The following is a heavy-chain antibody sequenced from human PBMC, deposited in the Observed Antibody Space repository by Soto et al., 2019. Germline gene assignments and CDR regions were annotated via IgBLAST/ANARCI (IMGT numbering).Heavy chain of an antibody. CDR2: IYPGDSDI. V-gene: IGHV5-51*01. D-gene: IGHD6-13*01. Sequence: PGESLKISCKASGYDFTNYWIAWVRQTPGRGLEWMGMIYPGDSDIRYNPSFRGRVTISADKSITSAFVQWGSLKASDSATYYCARFRAPRRQLISMSFHLWGLGTLVT. J-gene: IGHJ3*01. CDR1: GYDFTNYW. CDR3: ARFRAPRRQLISMSFHL.